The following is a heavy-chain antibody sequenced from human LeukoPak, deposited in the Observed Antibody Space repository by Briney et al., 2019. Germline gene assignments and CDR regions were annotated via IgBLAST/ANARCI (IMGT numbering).Heavy chain of an antibody. V-gene: IGHV1-24*01. CDR1: GYTLTELS. CDR3: ATRSGYYYDSSGYYYKT. CDR2: FDPEDGET. D-gene: IGHD3-22*01. J-gene: IGHJ5*02. Sequence: ASVKVSCKVSGYTLTELSMHWVRQAPGKGLEWMGGFDPEDGETIYAQKFQGRVTMTEDTSTDTAYMELSSLRSEDTAVYYCATRSGYYYDSSGYYYKTWGQGTLVTVSS.